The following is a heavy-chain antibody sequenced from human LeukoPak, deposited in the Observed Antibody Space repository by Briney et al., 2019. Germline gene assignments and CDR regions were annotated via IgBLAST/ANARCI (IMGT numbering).Heavy chain of an antibody. J-gene: IGHJ4*02. CDR2: IYYSGIT. Sequence: KASETLSLTCTVSGGSISSSSDDWGLIRQPPGKGLEGIGRIYYSGITNYNPSLKSLVTISVDTYKKQFSLKLSSVTAADTAVYYCARDYCSGGSCYVDYWGQGTLVTVSS. CDR3: ARDYCSGGSCYVDY. V-gene: IGHV4-39*07. CDR1: GGSISSSSDD. D-gene: IGHD2-15*01.